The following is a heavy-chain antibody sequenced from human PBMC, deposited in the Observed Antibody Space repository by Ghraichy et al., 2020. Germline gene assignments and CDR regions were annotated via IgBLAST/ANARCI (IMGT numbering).Heavy chain of an antibody. CDR3: TREVQQWLVLDYYYGMDV. CDR2: IRSKAYGGTT. D-gene: IGHD6-19*01. J-gene: IGHJ6*02. Sequence: GGSLRLSCTASGFTFGDYAMSWVRQAPGKGLEWVGFIRSKAYGGTTEYAASVKGRFTISRDDSKSIAYLQMNSLKTEDTAVYYCTREVQQWLVLDYYYGMDVWGQGTTVTVSS. CDR1: GFTFGDYA. V-gene: IGHV3-49*04.